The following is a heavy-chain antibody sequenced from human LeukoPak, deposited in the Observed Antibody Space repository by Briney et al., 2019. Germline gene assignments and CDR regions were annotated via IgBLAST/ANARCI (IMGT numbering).Heavy chain of an antibody. V-gene: IGHV3-53*01. J-gene: IGHJ4*02. Sequence: GGSLRLSCAASGFTVSSNYMSWVRQAPGKGLEWVSVIYSGGTIYYADSVKGRFTISRDNSKNTLYLQMNSLRAEDTAVYYCARYYYHSSGYYYFDYWGQGTLVTVSS. CDR3: ARYYYHSSGYYYFDY. D-gene: IGHD3-22*01. CDR2: IYSGGTI. CDR1: GFTVSSNY.